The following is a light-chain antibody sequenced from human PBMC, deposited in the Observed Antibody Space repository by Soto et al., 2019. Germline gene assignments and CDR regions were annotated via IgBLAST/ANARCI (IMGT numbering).Light chain of an antibody. CDR1: SSGFGSYNF. CDR3: CSYISSSTPYV. J-gene: IGLJ1*01. Sequence: QSALTQPASVSGSPGQSITTSCTRTSSGFGSYNFVSWYQHHPGKAPKLMIYDVSNRPSGVSNRFSGSKSGNTASLTISGLQAEDEADYYCCSYISSSTPYVFGTGTKLTVL. V-gene: IGLV2-14*03. CDR2: DVS.